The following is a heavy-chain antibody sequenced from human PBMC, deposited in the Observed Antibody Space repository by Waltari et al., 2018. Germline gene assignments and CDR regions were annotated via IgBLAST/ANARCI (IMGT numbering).Heavy chain of an antibody. CDR1: EFTFSSYA. J-gene: IGHJ6*02. D-gene: IGHD3-22*01. CDR3: ARDYCDRTNCHGMDV. Sequence: QVQLVESGGGVVQPGRSLRLSCAASEFTFSSYAMHWVRQAPGKGLGWVAVISDNERNIYYVDSVKGRFAISRDNSKKMLYLQMNSLRAEDTAVYYCARDYCDRTNCHGMDVWGQGTTVTVSS. CDR2: ISDNERNI. V-gene: IGHV3-30*09.